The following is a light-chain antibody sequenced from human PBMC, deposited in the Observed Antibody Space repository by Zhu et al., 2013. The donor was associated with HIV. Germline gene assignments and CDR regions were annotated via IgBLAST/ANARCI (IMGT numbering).Light chain of an antibody. CDR3: QQLKRYPIT. J-gene: IGKJ5*01. CDR2: AAS. Sequence: DIQMIQSPSFLSASVGDRVTISCRASQVISTSLAWYQQSPGKAPRLLIYAASTLQSGVPSRFSGSGSGTEFTLTITTLRPEDCAIYYCQQLKRYPITFGQGTRLEIK. V-gene: IGKV1-9*01. CDR1: QVISTS.